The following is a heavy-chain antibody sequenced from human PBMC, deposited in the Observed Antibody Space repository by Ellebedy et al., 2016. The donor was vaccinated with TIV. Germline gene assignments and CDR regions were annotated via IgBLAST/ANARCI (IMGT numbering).Heavy chain of an antibody. CDR3: ARGRGSSWYSYFDF. V-gene: IGHV5-51*01. Sequence: GESLKISCKGSGYSSTTYWIGWVRQMPGKGLEWMGIIFPDDSDTTYSPSFEGQFTISVDKSISTAYLQWSSLKASDTAMYYCARGRGSSWYSYFDFWGQGTLVTVSS. D-gene: IGHD6-13*01. CDR1: GYSSTTYW. J-gene: IGHJ4*02. CDR2: IFPDDSDT.